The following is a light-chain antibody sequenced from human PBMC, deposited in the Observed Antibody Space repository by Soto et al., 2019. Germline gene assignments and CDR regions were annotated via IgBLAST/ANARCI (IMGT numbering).Light chain of an antibody. CDR2: AAS. CDR3: QQSDSIPLT. Sequence: DIQMTQSPSSLSASVGDRVTITCQASQGIKNYVNWYQQKPGEVPKILIYAASSLQSGVPSRFSGSGSGTDFTLTISSLQPEDFATYYCQQSDSIPLTFGGGTKVEIK. J-gene: IGKJ4*01. V-gene: IGKV1-39*01. CDR1: QGIKNY.